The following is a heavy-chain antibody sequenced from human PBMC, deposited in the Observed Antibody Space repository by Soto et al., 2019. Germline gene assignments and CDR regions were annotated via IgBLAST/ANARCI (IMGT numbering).Heavy chain of an antibody. D-gene: IGHD3-3*01. Sequence: ASVKVSCKASGYTFTSYDINWVRQATGQGLEWKGWMNPNSGNTGYAQKFQGRVTMTRNTSISTAYMELSSLRSEDTAVYYCGRGGTGYDFWSGYQSPDAFDIWGQGTMVTVSS. CDR1: GYTFTSYD. CDR3: GRGGTGYDFWSGYQSPDAFDI. CDR2: MNPNSGNT. V-gene: IGHV1-8*01. J-gene: IGHJ3*02.